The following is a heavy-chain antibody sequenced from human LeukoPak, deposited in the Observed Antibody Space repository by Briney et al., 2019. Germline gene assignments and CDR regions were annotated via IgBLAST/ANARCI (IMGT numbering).Heavy chain of an antibody. CDR2: INHSGST. CDR3: ARGELPGAFDI. D-gene: IGHD1-7*01. Sequence: PSETLSLTCAVYGGSFSGYYWSWIRQPPGKGLEWIGEINHSGSTNYNPSLKSRVTISVDTSKNQFSLKLSSVTAADTAVYYCARGELPGAFDIWGQGTMVTVSS. V-gene: IGHV4-34*01. CDR1: GGSFSGYY. J-gene: IGHJ3*02.